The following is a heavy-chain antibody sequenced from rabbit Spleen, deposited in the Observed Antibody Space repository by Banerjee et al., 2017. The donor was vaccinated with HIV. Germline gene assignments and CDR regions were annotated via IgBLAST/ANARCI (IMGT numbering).Heavy chain of an antibody. CDR3: AREDVGGSVSL. V-gene: IGHV1S45*01. J-gene: IGHJ4*01. CDR2: INAVTGKA. CDR1: GFSFSNKAV. Sequence: QEQLVESGGGLVKPEGSLKLSCTASGFSFSNKAVMCWVRQAPGKGLEWIACINAVTGKAVYASWAKGRFTFSKTSSTTVTLQINSLTAADTATYFCAREDVGGSVSLWGPGTLVTVS. D-gene: IGHD1-1*01.